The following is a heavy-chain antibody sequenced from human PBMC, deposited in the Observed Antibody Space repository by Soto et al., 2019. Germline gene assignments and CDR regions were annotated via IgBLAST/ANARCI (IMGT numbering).Heavy chain of an antibody. CDR2: ISCDGSNK. Sequence: QVQLVESGGGVVQPGRSLRLSCAASGFTFSSYGMHWVRQAPGKGLAWVAVISCDGSNKYYADSVKGRFTISRDNSKNTLYLQMNSLRAEDTAVYYCAKDGSAYYDFWSGYSLYGMDVWGQGTTVTVSS. V-gene: IGHV3-30*18. D-gene: IGHD3-3*01. CDR1: GFTFSSYG. CDR3: AKDGSAYYDFWSGYSLYGMDV. J-gene: IGHJ6*02.